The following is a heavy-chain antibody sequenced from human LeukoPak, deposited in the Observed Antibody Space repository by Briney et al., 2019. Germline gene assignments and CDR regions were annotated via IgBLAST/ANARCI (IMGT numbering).Heavy chain of an antibody. D-gene: IGHD6-13*01. CDR3: ARGGSSWHEKFDY. Sequence: PGGSLRLSCAASGFTFSSYSMNWVRQAPGKGLEWVASISSSSSYIYYADSVKGRFTISRDNAKNSLYLQMNSLRAEDTAVYYCARGGSSWHEKFDYWGQGTLVTVSS. J-gene: IGHJ4*02. CDR2: ISSSSSYI. V-gene: IGHV3-21*01. CDR1: GFTFSSYS.